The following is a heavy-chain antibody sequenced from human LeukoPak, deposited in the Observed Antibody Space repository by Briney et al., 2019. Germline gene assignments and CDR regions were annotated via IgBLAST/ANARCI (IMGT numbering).Heavy chain of an antibody. V-gene: IGHV1-2*02. CDR1: GYIFIGYY. D-gene: IGHD3-22*01. J-gene: IGHJ4*02. CDR2: IDPKSGGT. CDR3: AREGPHYYDSSGYSD. Sequence: ASVRVSCKTSGYIFIGYYMHWVRQAPGQGLEWMGWIDPKSGGTKYAQKFQGRVTMTTDTSTSTAYMELRGLRSDDTAVYYCAREGPHYYDSSGYSDWGQGTLVTVSS.